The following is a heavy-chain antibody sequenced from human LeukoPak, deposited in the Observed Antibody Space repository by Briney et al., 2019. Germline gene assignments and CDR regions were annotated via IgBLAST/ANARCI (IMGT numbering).Heavy chain of an antibody. CDR1: GFTFSSYG. J-gene: IGHJ4*02. Sequence: PGRSLRLSCAASGFTFSSYGMHWVRQAPGKGLERVAVISYDGSNKYYADSVKGRFTISRDNSKNTLYLQMNSLRAEDTAVYYCAKDRMGSYWGQGTLVTVSS. V-gene: IGHV3-30*18. CDR3: AKDRMGSY. CDR2: ISYDGSNK. D-gene: IGHD2-8*01.